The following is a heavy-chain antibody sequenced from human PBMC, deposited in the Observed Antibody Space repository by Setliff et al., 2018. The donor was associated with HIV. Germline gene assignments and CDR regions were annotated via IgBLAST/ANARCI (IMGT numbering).Heavy chain of an antibody. D-gene: IGHD3-16*01. V-gene: IGHV4-39*01. Sequence: SETLSLTCTVGGASISDSKYYWGWIRQPPGKGREWIGNIHYSGTTYYNPSLRSRGTISIDTSKTHSSLKVSSVTAAVAALYYCARPQPVLGGGCHFDAWGRGTLVTVS. CDR2: IHYSGTT. CDR3: ARPQPVLGGGCHFDA. J-gene: IGHJ4*02. CDR1: GASISDSKYY.